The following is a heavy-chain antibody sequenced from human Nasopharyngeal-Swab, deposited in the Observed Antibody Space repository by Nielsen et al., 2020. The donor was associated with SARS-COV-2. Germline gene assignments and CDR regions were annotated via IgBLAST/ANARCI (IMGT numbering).Heavy chain of an antibody. D-gene: IGHD6-13*01. CDR1: GFTFDDYA. CDR2: ISWNSGSI. Sequence: SLKISCAASGFTFDDYAMHWVRQAPGKGLEWVSGISWNSGSIGYADSVKGRFTISRDNAKNSLYLQMNSLGAEDTALYYCAVIAAAGKTRLEFDYWGQGTLVTVSS. V-gene: IGHV3-9*01. CDR3: AVIAAAGKTRLEFDY. J-gene: IGHJ4*02.